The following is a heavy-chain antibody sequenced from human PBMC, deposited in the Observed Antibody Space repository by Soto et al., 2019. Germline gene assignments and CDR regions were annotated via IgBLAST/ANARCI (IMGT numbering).Heavy chain of an antibody. CDR3: AKNSGWFNT. Sequence: GGSLRLSCAASGFPFGITDMSWVRQAPGKGLEWVSTIDGSGGATHYADSVKGRFTISRDNSKNTVFLQMTSLKADDTAIYYCAKNSGWFNTWGQGTLVTVSS. V-gene: IGHV3-23*01. D-gene: IGHD3-10*01. CDR1: GFPFGITD. CDR2: IDGSGGAT. J-gene: IGHJ5*02.